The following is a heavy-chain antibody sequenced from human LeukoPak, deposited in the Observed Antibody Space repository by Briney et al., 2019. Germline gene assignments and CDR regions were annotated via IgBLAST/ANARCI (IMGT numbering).Heavy chain of an antibody. J-gene: IGHJ4*02. Sequence: SQTLSLTCTVSGGSISSGSYYWSWIRQPAGKGLEWIGRIYTSGSTNYNPSLKSRVTISVDTSKNQFSLKLSSVTAADTAVYYCAGGLGIGYYFDYWGQGTLVTVSS. D-gene: IGHD7-27*01. V-gene: IGHV4-61*02. CDR1: GGSISSGSYY. CDR2: IYTSGST. CDR3: AGGLGIGYYFDY.